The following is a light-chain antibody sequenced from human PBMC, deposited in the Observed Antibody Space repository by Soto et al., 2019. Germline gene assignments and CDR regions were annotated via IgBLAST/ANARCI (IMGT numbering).Light chain of an antibody. CDR3: SSYAGRNNLGV. CDR2: EVS. CDR1: SSDVGGYNY. J-gene: IGLJ1*01. Sequence: QSALTQLPSASGSPGQSVTISCTGTSSDVGGYNYVSWYQQHPGKAPKLMIYEVSKRPSGVPDRFSGSKSGNTASLTVSGLQAEDEADYYCSSYAGRNNLGVFGTGTKVTVL. V-gene: IGLV2-8*01.